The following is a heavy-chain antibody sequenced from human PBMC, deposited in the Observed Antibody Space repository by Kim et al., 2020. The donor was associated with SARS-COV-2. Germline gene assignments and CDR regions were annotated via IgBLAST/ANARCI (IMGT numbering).Heavy chain of an antibody. V-gene: IGHV3-7*03. J-gene: IGHJ5*02. Sequence: GGSLRLSCAGSGITFSTYWMSWVRQAPGKGLEWVANIKQDGSETHYVDSVKGRFSVSRDNAKNSLYLQMNSLRVEDTAVYYCALTILLGAWGQGTQVTVSS. CDR3: ALTILLGA. D-gene: IGHD2-21*01. CDR1: GITFSTYW. CDR2: IKQDGSET.